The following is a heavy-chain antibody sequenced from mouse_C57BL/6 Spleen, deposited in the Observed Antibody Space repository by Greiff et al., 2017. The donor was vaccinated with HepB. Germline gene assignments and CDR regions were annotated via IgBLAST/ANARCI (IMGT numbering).Heavy chain of an antibody. Sequence: EVQRVESGGGLVKPGGSLKLSCAASGFTFSDYGMHWVRQAPEKGLEWVAYISSGSSTIYYADTVKGRFTISRDNAKNTLFLQMTSLRSEDTAMYYCANLSDYGRYAMDYWGQGTSVTVSS. CDR1: GFTFSDYG. V-gene: IGHV5-17*01. D-gene: IGHD2-4*01. CDR2: ISSGSSTI. CDR3: ANLSDYGRYAMDY. J-gene: IGHJ4*01.